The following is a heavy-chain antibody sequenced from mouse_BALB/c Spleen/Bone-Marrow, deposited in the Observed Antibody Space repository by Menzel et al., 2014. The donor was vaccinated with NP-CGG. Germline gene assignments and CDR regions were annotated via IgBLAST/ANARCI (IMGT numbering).Heavy chain of an antibody. J-gene: IGHJ4*01. D-gene: IGHD4-1*01. CDR3: ARWEYYAMDY. CDR2: IDPASGNT. Sequence: QVVESGAELVKPGASVKLSCTASGFNIKDTYMHWVKQRPEQGLEWIGRIDPASGNTKYDPKFQGKATITADTSSNTAYLQLSSLTSEDTAVYYCARWEYYAMDYWGQGTSVAVSS. CDR1: GFNIKDTY. V-gene: IGHV14-3*02.